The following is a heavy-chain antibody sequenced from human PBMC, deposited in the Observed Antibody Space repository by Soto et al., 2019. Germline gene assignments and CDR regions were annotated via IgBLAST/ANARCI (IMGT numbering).Heavy chain of an antibody. D-gene: IGHD6-19*01. CDR1: GYSFTSYW. J-gene: IGHJ6*02. V-gene: IGHV5-10-1*01. CDR3: ARQGIAVAGQYYYYGMVV. CDR2: IDPSDSYT. Sequence: GESLKISCKGSGYSFTSYWISWVRQMPGKVLEWMGRIDPSDSYTNYSPSFQGHVTISADKSISTAYLQWSSLKASDTAMYYCARQGIAVAGQYYYYGMVVWGQGXTLTVYS.